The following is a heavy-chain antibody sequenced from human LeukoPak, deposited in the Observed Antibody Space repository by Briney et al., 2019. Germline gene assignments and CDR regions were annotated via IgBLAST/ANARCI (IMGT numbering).Heavy chain of an antibody. Sequence: SVKVSCKASGGTFSSYAISWVRQAPGQGLEWMGGIIPIFGTANYAQKFQGRVTITADESTSTAYMEPSSLRSEDTAVYYCARRRVAIDAFDIWGQGTMVTVSS. V-gene: IGHV1-69*13. CDR3: ARRRVAIDAFDI. J-gene: IGHJ3*02. D-gene: IGHD2-15*01. CDR1: GGTFSSYA. CDR2: IIPIFGTA.